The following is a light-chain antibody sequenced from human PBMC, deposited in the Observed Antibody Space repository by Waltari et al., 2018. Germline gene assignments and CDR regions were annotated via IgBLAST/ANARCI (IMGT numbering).Light chain of an antibody. CDR1: SSNIGNNY. CDR2: ENN. V-gene: IGLV1-51*02. Sequence: QSVLTQPPSVSAAPGQKVTISCSGSSSNIGNNYVYWYQHPPGTAPAPLIYENNKRPSGIPDRFSGSKSGTSATLGITGLQTGDEADYYCGTWDSCLSAVVFGGGTKLTVL. CDR3: GTWDSCLSAVV. J-gene: IGLJ2*01.